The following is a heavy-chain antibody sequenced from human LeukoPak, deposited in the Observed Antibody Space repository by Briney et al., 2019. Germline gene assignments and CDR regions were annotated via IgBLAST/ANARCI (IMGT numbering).Heavy chain of an antibody. Sequence: PGGSLRLSCAASGFTFIKYSMTWVRQAPGKGLEWVSAITGSGAFTDYADSVKGRFTISRDNSKNTLYLQMNSLRAEDTAVYYCLGVHGQDYWGQGTLVTVSS. J-gene: IGHJ4*02. CDR2: ITGSGAFT. CDR1: GFTFIKYS. D-gene: IGHD6-6*01. CDR3: LGVHGQDY. V-gene: IGHV3-23*01.